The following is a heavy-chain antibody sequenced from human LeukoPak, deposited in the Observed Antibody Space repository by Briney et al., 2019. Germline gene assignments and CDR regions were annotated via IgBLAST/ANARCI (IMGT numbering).Heavy chain of an antibody. CDR2: INSDGSST. Sequence: GGSLRLSCAASGFTFSRYWAHWVRQAPGKGLVWVSRINSDGSSTSYADSVKGRYTISRDNAKNTLYLQMNSLRAEDTAVYYCAGFWGYYYGMDVWGQGTTVTVSS. V-gene: IGHV3-74*01. CDR3: AGFWGYYYGMDV. CDR1: GFTFSRYW. J-gene: IGHJ6*02. D-gene: IGHD3-16*01.